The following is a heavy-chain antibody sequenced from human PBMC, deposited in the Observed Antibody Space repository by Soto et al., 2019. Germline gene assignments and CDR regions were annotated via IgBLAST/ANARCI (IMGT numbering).Heavy chain of an antibody. D-gene: IGHD5-18*01. CDR3: AKDFASYGYYYYYGMDV. V-gene: IGHV3-30*18. CDR1: GFTFSSYG. Sequence: GGSLRLSCAASGFTFSSYGMHWVRQAPGKGLEWVAVLSYDGSNKYYAVSVKGRFTISRYNSKNTLYLQMNSLRAEDTAVYYCAKDFASYGYYYYYGMDVWGQGTTVTVSS. CDR2: LSYDGSNK. J-gene: IGHJ6*02.